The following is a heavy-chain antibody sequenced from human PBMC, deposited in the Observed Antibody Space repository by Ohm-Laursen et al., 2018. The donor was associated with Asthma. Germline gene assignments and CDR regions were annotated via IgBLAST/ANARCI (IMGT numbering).Heavy chain of an antibody. J-gene: IGHJ6*02. D-gene: IGHD3-3*01. Sequence: SLRLSCTASGFTFSRNWMNWVRQVPGKGLEWVANIKYDGSESSYVDSVKGRFTISRDNAKNSLLLHMNGLRVEDTAVYYCARDSGYSGYYGSHHSYGMDVWGQGTTVTVSS. CDR2: IKYDGSES. CDR3: ARDSGYSGYYGSHHSYGMDV. V-gene: IGHV3-7*01. CDR1: GFTFSRNW.